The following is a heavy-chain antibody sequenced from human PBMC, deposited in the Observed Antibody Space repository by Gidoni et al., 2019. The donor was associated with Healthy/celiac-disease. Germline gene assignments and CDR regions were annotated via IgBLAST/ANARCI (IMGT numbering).Heavy chain of an antibody. Sequence: QVQLVPSGAAVTKPGASVKVSCKASGYTFTGYYMHWVRQAPGQGLEWMGWINPNSGGTNYAQKFQGRVTMTRDTSISTAYMELSRLRSDDTAVYYCARELEMATTAGGDAFDYWGQGTLVTVSS. D-gene: IGHD5-12*01. V-gene: IGHV1-2*02. CDR2: INPNSGGT. CDR1: GYTFTGYY. CDR3: ARELEMATTAGGDAFDY. J-gene: IGHJ4*02.